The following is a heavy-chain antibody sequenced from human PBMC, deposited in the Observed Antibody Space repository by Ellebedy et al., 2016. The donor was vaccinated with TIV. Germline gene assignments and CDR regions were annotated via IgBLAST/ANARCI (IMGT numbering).Heavy chain of an antibody. V-gene: IGHV3-72*01. Sequence: GESLKISCAVSGFTFSDHYMDWVRLAPGKGPEWVGRSRNKAKSYTTDYAASVKGRFTISRDDSKNSLYLQMNSLKTEDTAIYYCARDTTPDYWGQGALVTVSS. CDR3: ARDTTPDY. CDR1: GFTFSDHY. CDR2: SRNKAKSYTT. J-gene: IGHJ4*02. D-gene: IGHD1-1*01.